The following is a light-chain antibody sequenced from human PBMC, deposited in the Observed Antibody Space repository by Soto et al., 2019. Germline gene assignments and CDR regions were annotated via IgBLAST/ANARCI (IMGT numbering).Light chain of an antibody. J-gene: IGKJ1*01. V-gene: IGKV1-5*03. Sequence: DIQMTQSPSTLSASVKDVVTIAVRASQSISSWLAWYQQKPGKAPKLLIYKASTLKSGVPSRFSGSGSGTEFTLTISSLQPDDFATYYCQHYNSYSEAFGQGTKVDIK. CDR2: KAS. CDR3: QHYNSYSEA. CDR1: QSISSW.